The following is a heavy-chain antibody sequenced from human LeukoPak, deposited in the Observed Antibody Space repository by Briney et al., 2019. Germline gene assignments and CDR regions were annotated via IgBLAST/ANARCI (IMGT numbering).Heavy chain of an antibody. V-gene: IGHV3-11*01. D-gene: IGHD2-2*01. CDR2: ISSSGSTI. Sequence: PGGSLRLSCAASGFTFSDYYMSWIRQAPGKGLEWVSYISSSGSTIYYADSVKGRFTISRDNAKNSLYLQMSSLRAEDTAVYYCAREHCSSTSCYEEFDYWGQGTLVTVSS. CDR1: GFTFSDYY. J-gene: IGHJ4*02. CDR3: AREHCSSTSCYEEFDY.